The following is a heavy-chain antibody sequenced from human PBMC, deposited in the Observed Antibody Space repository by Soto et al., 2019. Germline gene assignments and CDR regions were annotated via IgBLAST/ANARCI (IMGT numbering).Heavy chain of an antibody. CDR3: ARTPLYSSSWYRNVFNGMDV. D-gene: IGHD6-13*01. CDR2: INPNSGGT. J-gene: IGHJ6*02. CDR1: GYTFTGYY. V-gene: IGHV1-2*04. Sequence: GASVKVSCKASGYTFTGYYMHWVRQAPGQGLEWMGWINPNSGGTNYAQKFQGWVTMTRDTSISTAYMELSRLRSDDTAVYYCARTPLYSSSWYRNVFNGMDVWGQGTTVTVSS.